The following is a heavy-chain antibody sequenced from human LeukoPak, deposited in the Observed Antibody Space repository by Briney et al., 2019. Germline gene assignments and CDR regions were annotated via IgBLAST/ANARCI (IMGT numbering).Heavy chain of an antibody. J-gene: IGHJ5*02. CDR1: GFTFTNAW. V-gene: IGHV3-15*01. D-gene: IGHD3-10*01. Sequence: GGSLRLFCAASGFTFTNAWMSWVRQAPGKGLEWVGRIKSKGDGETTDYAAPVKGRFFMSRDDSEDTLFLQMNGLMAEDTALYYCITDLGLTMIRGVIVTWGQGTLVTVS. CDR3: ITDLGLTMIRGVIVT. CDR2: IKSKGDGETT.